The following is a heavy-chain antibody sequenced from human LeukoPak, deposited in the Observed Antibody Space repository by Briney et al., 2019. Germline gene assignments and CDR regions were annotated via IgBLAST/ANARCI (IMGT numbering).Heavy chain of an antibody. CDR2: ISYDGSNK. V-gene: IGHV3-30-3*01. CDR3: ARVKDERYSSGWYQDY. CDR1: GFTFSSYA. Sequence: PGRSLRLSCAASGFTFSSYAMHWVRQAPGKGLEWVAVISYDGSNKYYADSVKGRFTISRDNSKNTLYLQMNSLRAEDTAVYYCARVKDERYSSGWYQDYWGQGTLVTVSS. J-gene: IGHJ4*02. D-gene: IGHD6-19*01.